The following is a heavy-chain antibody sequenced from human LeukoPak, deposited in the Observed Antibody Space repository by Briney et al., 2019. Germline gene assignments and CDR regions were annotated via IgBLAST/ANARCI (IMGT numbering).Heavy chain of an antibody. CDR1: GYTFTSYG. Sequence: GASVKVSCKASGYTFTSYGISWVRQAPGQGLEWMGWISAYNGNTNYAQKLQGRVTMTTDTSTSTAYMELRSLRSDDTAVYYCARDPYYYDSSGYYPYYWGQGTLVTVSS. CDR2: ISAYNGNT. J-gene: IGHJ4*02. D-gene: IGHD3-22*01. V-gene: IGHV1-18*01. CDR3: ARDPYYYDSSGYYPYY.